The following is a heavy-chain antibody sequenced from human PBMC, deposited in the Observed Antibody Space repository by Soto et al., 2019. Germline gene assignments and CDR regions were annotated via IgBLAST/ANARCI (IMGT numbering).Heavy chain of an antibody. D-gene: IGHD6-19*01. CDR2: VYTTGST. J-gene: IGHJ5*02. V-gene: IGHV4-4*07. Sequence: SETLSLTCTVTGGSINTYYWSWIRQSAGKGLEWIGRVYTTGSTNYNPSLKSRVTISVDTSRNQFSLRLTSVTAADTAVYYCARGMYKSGWNLDLWGQGIVVTVSS. CDR1: GGSINTYY. CDR3: ARGMYKSGWNLDL.